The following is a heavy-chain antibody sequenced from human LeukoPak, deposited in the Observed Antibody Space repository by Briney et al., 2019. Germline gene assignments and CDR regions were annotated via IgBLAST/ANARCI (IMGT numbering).Heavy chain of an antibody. D-gene: IGHD1-26*01. V-gene: IGHV3-74*01. Sequence: GGSLRLSCAVSGFTLSSNWMHWVRQAPGKGLVWVSRIDDVGSGTSYADSVKGRFTISRDNAKNSLYLQMNSLRAENTAVYYCAREGSDIVGEPFDYWGQGTLVTVSS. CDR2: IDDVGSGT. CDR1: GFTLSSNW. CDR3: AREGSDIVGEPFDY. J-gene: IGHJ4*02.